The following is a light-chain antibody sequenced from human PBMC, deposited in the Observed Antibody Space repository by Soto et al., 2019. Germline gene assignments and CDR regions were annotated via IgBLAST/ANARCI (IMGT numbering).Light chain of an antibody. CDR2: DVS. CDR3: SSYTSSSTRGV. CDR1: SSDVGGYNY. Sequence: QSALTQPASVSGSPGQSITISCPGTSSDVGGYNYVSWYQQHPGKAPKLMIYDVSNRPSGVSNRFSGSKSGNMASLTISGLQAEDEADYYCSSYTSSSTRGVFGGGTKLTVL. V-gene: IGLV2-14*03. J-gene: IGLJ3*02.